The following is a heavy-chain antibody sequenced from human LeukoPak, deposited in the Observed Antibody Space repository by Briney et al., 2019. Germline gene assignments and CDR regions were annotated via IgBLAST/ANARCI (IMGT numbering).Heavy chain of an antibody. CDR2: LYHPDST. J-gene: IGHJ6*03. CDR1: GGSISGYY. Sequence: SETLSLTCTVSGGSISGYYWSWIRQPPGKGLEWIGSLYHPDSTYYNPSLKSRVTMSVDTSRNQFSLRLSFVTAADTAVYYCARQYDSYFYYYLDLWGTGTTVTVSS. CDR3: ARQYDSYFYYYLDL. D-gene: IGHD2-2*01. V-gene: IGHV4-38-2*02.